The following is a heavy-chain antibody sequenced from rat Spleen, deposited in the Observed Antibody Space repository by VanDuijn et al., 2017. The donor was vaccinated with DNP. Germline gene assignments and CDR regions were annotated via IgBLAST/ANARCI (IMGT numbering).Heavy chain of an antibody. Sequence: EVQLVESGGDLVQPGRSLKLSCAASGFTFSNYGMAWVRQAPTKGLEWVAYISYDGGITSYGDSVKGRFTISRDNTKSILYLQMDSLRSEDTATYYCANVEPYGGPDFWGQGVMVTVSS. V-gene: IGHV5-20*01. CDR1: GFTFSNYG. CDR3: ANVEPYGGPDF. CDR2: ISYDGGIT. J-gene: IGHJ2*01. D-gene: IGHD1-11*01.